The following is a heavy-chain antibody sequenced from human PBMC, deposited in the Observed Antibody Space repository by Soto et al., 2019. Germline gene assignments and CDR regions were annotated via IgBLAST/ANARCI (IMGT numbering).Heavy chain of an antibody. CDR2: IIPIFGTA. J-gene: IGHJ4*02. Sequence: SVKVSCKASGGTFSSYAISWVRQAPGQGLEWMGGIIPIFGTANYAQKFQGRVTITADESTSTAYMELSSLRSEDTAVYYCARSYYYDSSATFDYWGQGTLVTVSS. V-gene: IGHV1-69*13. D-gene: IGHD3-22*01. CDR3: ARSYYYDSSATFDY. CDR1: GGTFSSYA.